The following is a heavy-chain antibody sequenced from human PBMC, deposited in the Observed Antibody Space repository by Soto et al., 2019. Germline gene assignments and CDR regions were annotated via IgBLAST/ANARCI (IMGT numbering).Heavy chain of an antibody. CDR3: ARDGRAIFDNYYYYGMDV. Sequence: XSVKVSCTPSGSTFTCYYMHLVRQAPGQGLEWMGWINPNSGGTNYAQKFQGWVTMTRDTSISTAYMELSRLRYDDTAVYYCARDGRAIFDNYYYYGMDVWGQGTTVTVSS. V-gene: IGHV1-2*04. J-gene: IGHJ6*02. D-gene: IGHD3-3*01. CDR1: GSTFTCYY. CDR2: INPNSGGT.